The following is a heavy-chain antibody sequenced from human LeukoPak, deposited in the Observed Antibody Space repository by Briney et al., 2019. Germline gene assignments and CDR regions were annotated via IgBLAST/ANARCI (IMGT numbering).Heavy chain of an antibody. J-gene: IGHJ4*02. V-gene: IGHV3-53*01. Sequence: GGSLRLSCAASGFTVSNYYMSWVRQAPGKGLEWVSLIYSGGSTYYANTVKGRFTISRDNSQNTLYLQMNSLRAEDTPVYYCAREVAASGLGYFDYWGQGTLVTVSS. D-gene: IGHD3-16*01. CDR2: IYSGGST. CDR3: AREVAASGLGYFDY. CDR1: GFTVSNYY.